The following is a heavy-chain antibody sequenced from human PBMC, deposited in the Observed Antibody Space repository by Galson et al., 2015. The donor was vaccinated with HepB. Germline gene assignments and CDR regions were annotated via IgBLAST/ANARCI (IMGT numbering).Heavy chain of an antibody. V-gene: IGHV3-30*02. Sequence: SLRLSCAASGFTFSSYGMHWVRQAPGKGLEWVAFIRYDGSNKYYADSVKGRFTISRDNSKNTLYLQMNSLRAEDTAVYYCAKDNRRGYSYGSTNLSYYYYGMDVWVQGTTVTVSS. J-gene: IGHJ6*02. CDR1: GFTFSSYG. CDR2: IRYDGSNK. D-gene: IGHD5-18*01. CDR3: AKDNRRGYSYGSTNLSYYYYGMDV.